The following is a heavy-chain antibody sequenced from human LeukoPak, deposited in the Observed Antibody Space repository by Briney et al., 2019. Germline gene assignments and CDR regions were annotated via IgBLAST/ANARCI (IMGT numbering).Heavy chain of an antibody. CDR1: GYTFTSYY. J-gene: IGHJ3*02. D-gene: IGHD2-2*02. V-gene: IGHV1-46*01. Sequence: ASVKVSCKASGYTFTSYYMHWVRQAPGQGPEWMGIINPSGGSTSYAQKFQGRVTMTRDTSTSTVYMELSSLRSEDTAVYYCARGSEYQLPYTAFDIWGQGTMVTVSS. CDR2: INPSGGST. CDR3: ARGSEYQLPYTAFDI.